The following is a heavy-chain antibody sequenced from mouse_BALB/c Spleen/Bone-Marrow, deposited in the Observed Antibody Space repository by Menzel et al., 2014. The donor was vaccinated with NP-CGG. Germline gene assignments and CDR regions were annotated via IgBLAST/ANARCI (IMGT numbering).Heavy chain of an antibody. CDR2: IYTNDGST. J-gene: IGHJ4*01. CDR3: ARRAFYALDY. Sequence: EVKVVESGGGLVKVGESLKLSCAASGFTFSTYYMSWVRQTPEKRLELVAAIYTNDGSTYYPDTVKGRFAISRDNAKNTLYLQMSSLKSEDTALYCCARRAFYALDYWGQGTSVTVSS. V-gene: IGHV5-6-2*01. CDR1: GFTFSTYY.